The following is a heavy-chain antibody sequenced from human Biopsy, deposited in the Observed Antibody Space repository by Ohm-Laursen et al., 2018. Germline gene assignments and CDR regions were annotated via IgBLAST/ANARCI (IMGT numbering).Heavy chain of an antibody. D-gene: IGHD3-9*01. Sequence: PSETLSLTCSVSGASVKTSGYFWAWIRQRPGKGLEWIGYISYNERTHYNPSLTSRLAISFDTSNNRISLQLRSVSVADTAVYYCVREPKTGTAEAWYFDLWGCGSPVTVPS. CDR1: GASVKTSGYF. J-gene: IGHJ2*01. V-gene: IGHV4-31*03. CDR3: VREPKTGTAEAWYFDL. CDR2: ISYNERT.